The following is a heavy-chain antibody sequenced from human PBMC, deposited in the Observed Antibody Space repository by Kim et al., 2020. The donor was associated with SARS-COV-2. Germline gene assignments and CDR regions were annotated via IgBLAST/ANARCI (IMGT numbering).Heavy chain of an antibody. CDR2: ISSSSSYI. D-gene: IGHD4-17*01. Sequence: GGSLRLSCAASGFTFSSYSMNWVRQAPGKGLEWVSSISSSSSYIYYADSVKGRFTISRDNAKNSLYLQMNSLRAEDTAVYYCARERDGDSYFDYWGQGTLVTVSS. CDR1: GFTFSSYS. CDR3: ARERDGDSYFDY. J-gene: IGHJ4*02. V-gene: IGHV3-21*01.